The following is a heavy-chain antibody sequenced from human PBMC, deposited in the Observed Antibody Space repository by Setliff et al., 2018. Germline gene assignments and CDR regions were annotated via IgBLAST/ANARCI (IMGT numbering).Heavy chain of an antibody. D-gene: IGHD5-12*01. J-gene: IGHJ4*02. CDR3: VRGPGPSVVVAMPFDR. CDR2: VSPYNGNT. CDR1: GYNFITFG. Sequence: ASVKVSCKTSGYNFITFGVSWVRQAPGQGLEWMGWVSPYNGNTNYAQRFQGRVTMTSDTSTTTVYMELTSLKSDDTAVYYCVRGPGPSVVVAMPFDRWGQGTLVTVSS. V-gene: IGHV1-18*01.